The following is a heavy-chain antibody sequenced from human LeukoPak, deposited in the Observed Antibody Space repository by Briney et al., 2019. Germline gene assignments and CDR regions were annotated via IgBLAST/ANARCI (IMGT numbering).Heavy chain of an antibody. CDR2: IYSGGST. V-gene: IGHV3-53*05. J-gene: IGHJ4*02. Sequence: PGGSLRLSCAASGFTVSSNYMSWVRQAPGKGLEWVSVIYSGGSTYYADSVKGRFTISRDNSKNTLYLQMNSLRTEDTAVYYCARDQRIGGYSYGLTGNFDYWGQGTLVTVSS. CDR3: ARDQRIGGYSYGLTGNFDY. D-gene: IGHD5-18*01. CDR1: GFTVSSNY.